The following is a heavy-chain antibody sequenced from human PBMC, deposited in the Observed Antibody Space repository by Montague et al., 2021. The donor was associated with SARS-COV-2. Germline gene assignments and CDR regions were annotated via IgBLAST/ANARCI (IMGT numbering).Heavy chain of an antibody. CDR3: ARAVGSYFGY. J-gene: IGHJ4*02. D-gene: IGHD1-26*01. Sequence: SLRLSCAASGFTFSSYGMNWVRQAPGKGLEWISYITSSGTTIYYADSVKGRFTISRDNAKNSLYLQMNSLRAEDTAVYYCARAVGSYFGYWGQGTLVTVSS. CDR1: GFTFSSYG. CDR2: ITSSGTTI. V-gene: IGHV3-48*03.